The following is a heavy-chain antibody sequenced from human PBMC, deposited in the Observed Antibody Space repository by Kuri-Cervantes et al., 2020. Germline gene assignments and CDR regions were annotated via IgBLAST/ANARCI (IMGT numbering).Heavy chain of an antibody. D-gene: IGHD1-26*01. J-gene: IGHJ4*02. CDR1: GGSISSSNW. V-gene: IGHV4-4*02. CDR2: INHSGST. CDR3: ARGSGSYYEARYYFDY. Sequence: SETLSLTCAVSGGSISSSNWWSWVRQPPGKGLEWIGEINHSGSTNYNPSLKSRVTISVDTYNNQFPLKLSSVTAADTAVYYCARGSGSYYEARYYFDYWGQGTLVTVSS.